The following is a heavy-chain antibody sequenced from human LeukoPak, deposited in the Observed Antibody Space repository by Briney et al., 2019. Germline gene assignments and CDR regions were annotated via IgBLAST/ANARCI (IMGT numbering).Heavy chain of an antibody. J-gene: IGHJ4*02. D-gene: IGHD3-10*01. CDR3: AREGTMVRGVMNHFDY. CDR2: TYYRSKWYN. CDR1: GDSVSSSNAA. V-gene: IGHV6-1*01. Sequence: SQTLSLTCAISGDSVSSSNAAWNWIRQSPSRGLEWLGRTYYRSKWYNDYPPSVRSRITINPDTSKNQFSLQLNSVTPEDTAVYYCAREGTMVRGVMNHFDYWGQGTLVTVSS.